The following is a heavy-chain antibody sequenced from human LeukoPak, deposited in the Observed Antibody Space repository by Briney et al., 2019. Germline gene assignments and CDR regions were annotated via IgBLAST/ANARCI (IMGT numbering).Heavy chain of an antibody. Sequence: PGGSLRLSCAASGFTFSDYYFNWIRQAPGKGLEWVSSITSGSAYTDYADSVKGRFTISRDNAKNSLYLQMNKLRVEGTAVYYCARDPGDRNSGWPLDYWGQGTLVTVSS. J-gene: IGHJ4*02. V-gene: IGHV3-11*06. CDR3: ARDPGDRNSGWPLDY. D-gene: IGHD6-19*01. CDR2: ITSGSAYT. CDR1: GFTFSDYY.